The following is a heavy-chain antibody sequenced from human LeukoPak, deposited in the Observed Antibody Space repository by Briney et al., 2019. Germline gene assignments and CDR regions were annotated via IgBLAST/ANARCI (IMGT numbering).Heavy chain of an antibody. CDR2: VSGGAEAT. J-gene: IGHJ4*02. V-gene: IGHV3-23*01. CDR3: AKDTPLTASTSGWSNNCFDY. D-gene: IGHD6-19*01. Sequence: GGSLRLSCAASGFSFRDYAMTWVRQAPGKGLEWVSTVSGGAEATYYADSVKGRFAISRDNSKSALYLQMNSLRAEDTAIYYCAKDTPLTASTSGWSNNCFDYWGQGTLVTVSS. CDR1: GFSFRDYA.